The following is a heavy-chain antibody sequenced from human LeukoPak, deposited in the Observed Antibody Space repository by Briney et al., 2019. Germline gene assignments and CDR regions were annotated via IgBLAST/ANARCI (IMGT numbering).Heavy chain of an antibody. CDR2: INPTSFGT. CDR3: ARFDQVSETAGGY. CDR1: GYTFTGYY. D-gene: IGHD5/OR15-5a*01. J-gene: IGHJ4*02. Sequence: PRASVTVSCKASGYTFTGYYIHWVRQAPGQGLEWMGWINPTSFGTKYEQKFQGRVTMTRDTSISAAYMDLSRLISDDTAVYYCARFDQVSETAGGYWGQGTLVTVSS. V-gene: IGHV1-2*02.